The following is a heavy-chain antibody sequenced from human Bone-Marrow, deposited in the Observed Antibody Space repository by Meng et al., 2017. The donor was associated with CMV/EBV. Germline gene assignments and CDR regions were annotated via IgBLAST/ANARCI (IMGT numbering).Heavy chain of an antibody. CDR2: IKQDGSEK. J-gene: IGHJ6*02. CDR3: ARDPSAPQYYYGMDV. CDR1: GFTFSSYW. V-gene: IGHV3-7*01. Sequence: GESLKISCAASGFTFSSYWMSWVRQAPGKGLEWVANIKQDGSEKYYVDSVKGRFTISRDNAKNSLYLQMNSLRAEDTAVYYCARDPSAPQYYYGMDVWGQGTTVTGSS.